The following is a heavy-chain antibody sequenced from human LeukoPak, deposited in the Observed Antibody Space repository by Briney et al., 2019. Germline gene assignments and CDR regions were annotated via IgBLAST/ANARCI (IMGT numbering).Heavy chain of an antibody. CDR1: GGTISSGGYY. CDR2: LSYSGST. Sequence: SETLSLTCTVSGGTISSGGYYWSWIRQHPGKGLEWIGHLSYSGSTYYNPSLNSRVTISVGTSKSQFSLKLSSVTAADTAVYYCARVGAYSYGELDYWGQGTLVTVSS. CDR3: ARVGAYSYGELDY. V-gene: IGHV4-31*03. D-gene: IGHD5-18*01. J-gene: IGHJ4*02.